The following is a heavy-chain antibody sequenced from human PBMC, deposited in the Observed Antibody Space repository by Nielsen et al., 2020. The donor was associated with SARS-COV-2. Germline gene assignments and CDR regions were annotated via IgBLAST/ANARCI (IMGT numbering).Heavy chain of an antibody. D-gene: IGHD2-8*02. Sequence: GGSLRLSCAASGFSFSDSYMSWIRQAPGKGLEWISYISGRSVYTNYADSVEGRITISRGNAKNSLYLQMNNVTVEDTAVYYCATAGASNYWGQGSLVTVSS. CDR1: GFSFSDSY. CDR3: ATAGASNY. J-gene: IGHJ4*02. V-gene: IGHV3-11*03. CDR2: ISGRSVYT.